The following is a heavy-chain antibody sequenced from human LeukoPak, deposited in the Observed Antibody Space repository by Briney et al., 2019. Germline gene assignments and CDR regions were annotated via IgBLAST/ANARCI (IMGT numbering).Heavy chain of an antibody. J-gene: IGHJ6*02. CDR3: AKAGGSGGMDV. V-gene: IGHV3-23*01. CDR2: ITGSGDGT. CDR1: GFTFSNYA. Sequence: GGSLRLPCAASGFTFSNYAMNWVRQAPGKGLQWVSTITGSGDGTNYADSVKGRFTISRDNSQNTLFLQVNSLRAEDTAIYYCAKAGGSGGMDVWGQGTTVTVSS. D-gene: IGHD3-10*01.